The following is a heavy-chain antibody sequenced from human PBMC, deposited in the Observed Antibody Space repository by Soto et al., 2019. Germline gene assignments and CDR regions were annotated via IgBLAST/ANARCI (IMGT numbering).Heavy chain of an antibody. CDR1: GGTFSSYT. CDR2: IIPILGIA. CDR3: ARDQGRDSDAFDI. Sequence: SVKVSCKASGGTFSSYTISWVRQAPGQGLEWMGRIIPILGIANYAQKFQGRVTITADKSTSTAYMELSSLRSEDTAVYYCARDQGRDSDAFDILGQGTMVTVSS. J-gene: IGHJ3*02. V-gene: IGHV1-69*04. D-gene: IGHD2-21*02.